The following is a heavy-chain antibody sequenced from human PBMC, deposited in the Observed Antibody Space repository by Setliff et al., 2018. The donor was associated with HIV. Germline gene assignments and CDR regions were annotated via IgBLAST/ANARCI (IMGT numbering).Heavy chain of an antibody. CDR3: ARDSGTTVGAARPGY. D-gene: IGHD1-26*01. CDR1: GLTFSSYW. CDR2: INQDGSAK. Sequence: PGGSLRLSCAASGLTFSSYWISWVRQAPGKGLEWVANINQDGSAKYYVDSVKGRFTISRDNAKNSLYLQMNSLRAEDTAVYYCARDSGTTVGAARPGYWGQGTLVTVSS. V-gene: IGHV3-7*01. J-gene: IGHJ4*02.